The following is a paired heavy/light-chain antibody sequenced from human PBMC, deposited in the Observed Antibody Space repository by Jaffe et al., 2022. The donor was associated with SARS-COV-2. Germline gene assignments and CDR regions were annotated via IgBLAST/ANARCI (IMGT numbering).Light chain of an antibody. J-gene: IGKJ1*01. Sequence: DIQMTQSPSTLSASVGDRVTITCRASQSISSWLAWYQQKPGKAPKLLIYKASSLESGVPSRFSGSGSGTEFTLTISSLQPDDFATYYCQQYNSYEGTFGQGTKVEIK. V-gene: IGKV1-5*03. CDR1: QSISSW. CDR3: QQYNSYEGT. CDR2: KAS.
Heavy chain of an antibody. D-gene: IGHD6-19*01. V-gene: IGHV3-11*01. Sequence: QVQLVESGGGLVKPGGSLRLSCAASGFTFSDYYMSWIRQAPGKGLEWVSYISSSGSTIYYADSVKGRFTISRDNAKNSLYLQMNSLRAEDTAVYYCARVGGYSSGWYGSGFFDYWGQGTLVTVSS. CDR1: GFTFSDYY. J-gene: IGHJ4*02. CDR2: ISSSGSTI. CDR3: ARVGGYSSGWYGSGFFDY.